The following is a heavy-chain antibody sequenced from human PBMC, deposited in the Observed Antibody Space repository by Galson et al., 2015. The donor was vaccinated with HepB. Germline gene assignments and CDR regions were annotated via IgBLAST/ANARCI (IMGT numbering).Heavy chain of an antibody. CDR3: AKDNGDYYYYYGMDV. Sequence: SLRLSCAASGFTFSSYGMLWVRQAPGKGLEWVAVISYDGSNKYYADSVKGRFTISRDNSKNTLYLQMNSLRAEDTAVYYCAKDNGDYYYYYGMDVWGQGTTVTVSS. D-gene: IGHD4-17*01. CDR2: ISYDGSNK. V-gene: IGHV3-30*18. J-gene: IGHJ6*02. CDR1: GFTFSSYG.